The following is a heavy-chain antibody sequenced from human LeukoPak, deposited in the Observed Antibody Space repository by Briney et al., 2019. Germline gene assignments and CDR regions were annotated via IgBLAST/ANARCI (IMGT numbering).Heavy chain of an antibody. Sequence: SETLSLTCTVSGASISSGSYYWGWIRQPPGKGLEWIATMSDGSTFYSPSLKSRVTISVDTSQNQFSLKLGPVTAADTAVYYCARRSGYGDSRRPFDYWGQGTLVTVSS. J-gene: IGHJ4*02. D-gene: IGHD4-17*01. CDR2: MSDGST. V-gene: IGHV4-39*01. CDR1: GASISSGSYY. CDR3: ARRSGYGDSRRPFDY.